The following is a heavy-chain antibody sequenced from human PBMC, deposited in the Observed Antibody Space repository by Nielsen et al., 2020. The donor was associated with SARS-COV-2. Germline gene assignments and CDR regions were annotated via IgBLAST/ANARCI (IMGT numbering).Heavy chain of an antibody. CDR1: GGSLIGYY. Sequence: SETLSLTCAVYGGSLIGYYCTWIRQHQGKGLEWIGEINHSGSTNYNPSLKSRVTISVDTSKNQFSLKLSSVTAAYTAVYYCARATTVTMNYYYYYGMDVWGQGTTVTVSS. V-gene: IGHV4-34*01. CDR2: INHSGST. CDR3: ARATTVTMNYYYYYGMDV. J-gene: IGHJ6*02. D-gene: IGHD4-17*01.